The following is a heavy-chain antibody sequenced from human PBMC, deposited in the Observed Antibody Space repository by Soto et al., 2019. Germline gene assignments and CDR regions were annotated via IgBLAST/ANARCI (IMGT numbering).Heavy chain of an antibody. CDR2: IDWDDGK. V-gene: IGHV2-70*13. J-gene: IGHJ6*02. Sequence: SGPTLVNPTQTRTLTCTFSGFSVTTHGVCGSWIRQPPGKALEWLALIDWDDGKYYNTSLKTRLTISKDTSKNQVVLTVTNMDPVDTATDFCARTRMSERVHNQLYSGTDGWGQGTTVTVSS. D-gene: IGHD5-12*01. CDR1: GFSVTTHGVC. CDR3: ARTRMSERVHNQLYSGTDG.